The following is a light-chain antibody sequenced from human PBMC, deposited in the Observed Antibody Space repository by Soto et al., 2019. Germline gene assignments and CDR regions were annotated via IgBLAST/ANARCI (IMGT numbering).Light chain of an antibody. Sequence: DIHMSQSASTLSASVGYRFTITCRASQRTSGWLAWYQQKPGKAPKLLIYKASSLESGVPSRFRGSGSGTDFTLTISSLQPDDLESYYCQQYDHYPITFGQGTRLEIK. J-gene: IGKJ5*01. CDR3: QQYDHYPIT. CDR1: QRTSGW. CDR2: KAS. V-gene: IGKV1-5*03.